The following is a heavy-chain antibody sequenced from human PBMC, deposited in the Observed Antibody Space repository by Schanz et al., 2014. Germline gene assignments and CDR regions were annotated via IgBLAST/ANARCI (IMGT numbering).Heavy chain of an antibody. CDR1: GFSFGTYA. CDR3: TTDNGHFAFDF. D-gene: IGHD2-8*01. CDR2: IGVDGTTT. J-gene: IGHJ3*01. Sequence: EVHLLESGGGLVQPGGSLRLSCAASGFSFGTYAMSWVRQAPGKGLLWVSVIGVDGTTTYYADSVKGRFTISRDNSKNTLFLQMNSLETEDTAGYYCTTDNGHFAFDFWGQGTMVTVSS. V-gene: IGHV3-23*01.